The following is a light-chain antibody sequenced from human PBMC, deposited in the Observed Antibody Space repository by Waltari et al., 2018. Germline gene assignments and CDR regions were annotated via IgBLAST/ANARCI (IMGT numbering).Light chain of an antibody. J-gene: IGLJ1*01. V-gene: IGLV2-14*01. CDR2: EVS. Sequence: QSALTQPASVSGSPGPSITISCSGTDRDVAPYDFVSWYQQHPGKAPHLIIYEVSNRPSGISNRFSASKSGNTASLTISGLQAEDEADYYCSSYTTSSAPGVFGTGTRVTVL. CDR1: DRDVAPYDF. CDR3: SSYTTSSAPGV.